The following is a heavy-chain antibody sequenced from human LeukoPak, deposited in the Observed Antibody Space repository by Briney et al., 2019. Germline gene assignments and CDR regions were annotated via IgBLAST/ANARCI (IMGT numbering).Heavy chain of an antibody. D-gene: IGHD6-25*01. CDR3: ARGGSPAGYFDY. Sequence: SETLSLTCSVSGGSISSSAYYWGWIRQPPGQGLEWIGSIYYSGNTYYNPSLKSPVTISIDTSKNQFSLRLISVTAADTAVYYCARGGSPAGYFDYWGQGTLVTVSS. J-gene: IGHJ4*02. V-gene: IGHV4-39*07. CDR2: IYYSGNT. CDR1: GGSISSSAYY.